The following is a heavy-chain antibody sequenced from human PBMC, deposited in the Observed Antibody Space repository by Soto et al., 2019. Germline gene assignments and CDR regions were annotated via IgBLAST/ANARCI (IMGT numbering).Heavy chain of an antibody. J-gene: IGHJ4*02. CDR3: ARDPAGYCGGDCYPYYFDY. D-gene: IGHD2-21*01. CDR2: INAGNGNT. V-gene: IGHV1-3*01. Sequence: ASVKVSCKASGYPFTSYAMHWVRQAPGQRLEWMGWINAGNGNTKYSQKFQGRVTITRDTSASTAYMELSSLRSEDTAVYYCARDPAGYCGGDCYPYYFDYWGQGTLVTVSS. CDR1: GYPFTSYA.